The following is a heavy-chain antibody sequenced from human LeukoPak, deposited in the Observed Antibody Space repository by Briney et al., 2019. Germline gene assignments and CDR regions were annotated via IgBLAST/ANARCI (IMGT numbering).Heavy chain of an antibody. CDR3: ARGHDNTGYNYFDY. V-gene: IGHV1-2*02. D-gene: IGHD3-9*01. CDR2: INPNSGGT. Sequence: ASVKVSCKASGYTFTDYYIHWVRQAPGQGLGRMGWINPNSGGTNYAQKFQGRVTMTRDTSIATTYMDLSSLMSDDTAVYYCARGHDNTGYNYFDYWGQGTLVTVSS. J-gene: IGHJ4*02. CDR1: GYTFTDYY.